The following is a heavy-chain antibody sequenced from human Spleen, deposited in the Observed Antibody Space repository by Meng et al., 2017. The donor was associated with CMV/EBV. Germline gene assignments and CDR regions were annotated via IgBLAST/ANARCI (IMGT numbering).Heavy chain of an antibody. CDR1: FTFSSYA. CDR3: AKGWTYCGGDCSPGGDY. CDR2: IYRGGTST. J-gene: IGHJ4*02. Sequence: FTFSSYAMSWVRQAPGKGLEWVSIIYRGGTSTYYAESVKGRFTISRDNSKNTLYLQMNSLRAEDTAVYYCAKGWTYCGGDCSPGGDYWGQGTLVTVSS. V-gene: IGHV3-23*03. D-gene: IGHD2-21*01.